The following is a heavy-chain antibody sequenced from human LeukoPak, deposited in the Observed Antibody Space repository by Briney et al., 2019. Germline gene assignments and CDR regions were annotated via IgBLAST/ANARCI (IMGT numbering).Heavy chain of an antibody. CDR2: IYYSGST. CDR3: ASSYLRYSLDAFDI. J-gene: IGHJ3*02. Sequence: PSETLSLTCTVSGGSISSYYWSWIRQPPGKGLEWIGYIYYSGSTNYNPSLKNRVTISVDTSKNQFSLKLSSVTAADTAVYYCASSYLRYSLDAFDIWGQGTMVTVPS. CDR1: GGSISSYY. V-gene: IGHV4-59*01. D-gene: IGHD2-21*01.